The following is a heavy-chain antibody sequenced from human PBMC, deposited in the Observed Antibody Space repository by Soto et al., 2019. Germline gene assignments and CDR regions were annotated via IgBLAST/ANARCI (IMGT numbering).Heavy chain of an antibody. Sequence: SVKVSCKASGYTFTGYYMHWVRQAPGQGLEWMGWINPNSGGTNYAQKFQGRVTMTRDTSISTAYMELSRLRSDDTAVYYCARDLWFGEQNPNNIWGQGTMVTVSS. CDR3: ARDLWFGEQNPNNI. V-gene: IGHV1-2*02. CDR2: INPNSGGT. D-gene: IGHD3-10*01. J-gene: IGHJ3*02. CDR1: GYTFTGYY.